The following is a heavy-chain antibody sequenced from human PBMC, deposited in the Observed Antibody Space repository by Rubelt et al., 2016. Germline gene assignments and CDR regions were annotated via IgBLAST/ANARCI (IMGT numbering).Heavy chain of an antibody. CDR3: ARSPRYDVEDNWFDP. Sequence: QVQLVQSGAEVKKPGASVKVSCKASGYTFTSYYMHWVRQAPGQGLEWMGIINPSGVSTSYAKKVKGRVTMTRDTSTSTVDMELSSLRSEDTAVYYCARSPRYDVEDNWFDPWGQGTLVTVSS. D-gene: IGHD3-3*01. V-gene: IGHV1-46*01. J-gene: IGHJ5*02. CDR1: GYTFTSYY. CDR2: INPSGVST.